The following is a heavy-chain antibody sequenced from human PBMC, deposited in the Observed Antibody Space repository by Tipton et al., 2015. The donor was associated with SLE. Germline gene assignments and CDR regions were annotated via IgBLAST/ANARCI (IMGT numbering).Heavy chain of an antibody. CDR1: GFTFSSYA. CDR2: ISYDGSNK. D-gene: IGHD3-22*01. V-gene: IGHV3-30*04. CDR3: ARVDLPPYYYDSSGYFYAFDI. Sequence: SLRLSCAASGFTFSSYAMHWVRQAPGKGLEWVAVISYDGSNKYYAESVKGRFTISRDNSKNTLYLQMNSLRAEDTAVYYCARVDLPPYYYDSSGYFYAFDIWGQGTMVTVSS. J-gene: IGHJ3*02.